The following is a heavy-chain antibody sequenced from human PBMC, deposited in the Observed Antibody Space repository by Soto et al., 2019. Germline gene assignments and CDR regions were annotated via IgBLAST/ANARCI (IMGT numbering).Heavy chain of an antibody. V-gene: IGHV1-69*13. CDR2: IIPIFGTA. CDR3: AREEERGPTGSWEWYEPFNY. Sequence: SVKVSCKASGGTFSSYAISWVRQAPGQGLEWMGGIIPIFGTANYAQKFQGRVTITADESTSTAYMELSSLRSEDTAVYYCAREEERGPTGSWEWYEPFNYWGQ. CDR1: GGTFSSYA. D-gene: IGHD3-3*01. J-gene: IGHJ4*01.